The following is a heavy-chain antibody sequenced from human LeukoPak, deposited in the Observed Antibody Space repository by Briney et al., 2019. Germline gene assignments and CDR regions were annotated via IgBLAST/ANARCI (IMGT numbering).Heavy chain of an antibody. CDR1: GGSLSSGGYY. Sequence: SQTLSLTCTVSGGSLSSGGYYWSWIRQHPGKGLEWIGYIYYSGSTYYNPSLKSRVTISVDTSKNQFSLKLSSVTAADTAVYYCAREGLAPTANRWFDPWGQGTLVTVSS. V-gene: IGHV4-31*03. CDR3: AREGLAPTANRWFDP. D-gene: IGHD4-17*01. CDR2: IYYSGST. J-gene: IGHJ5*02.